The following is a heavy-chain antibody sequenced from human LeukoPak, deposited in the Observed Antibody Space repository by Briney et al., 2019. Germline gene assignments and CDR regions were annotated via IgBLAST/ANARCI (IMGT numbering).Heavy chain of an antibody. V-gene: IGHV3-66*01. CDR3: ARGLYYYDSSGYYYY. CDR1: GFTVSSNY. J-gene: IGHJ4*02. Sequence: HPGGSLRLSCVASGFTVSSNYMSWVRQAPGKGLEWVSVIYTGGSTYYADSVKGRFTISRDDSKNTLYLQMHSLRAEDTAVYYCARGLYYYDSSGYYYYWGQGTLVTVSS. CDR2: IYTGGST. D-gene: IGHD3-22*01.